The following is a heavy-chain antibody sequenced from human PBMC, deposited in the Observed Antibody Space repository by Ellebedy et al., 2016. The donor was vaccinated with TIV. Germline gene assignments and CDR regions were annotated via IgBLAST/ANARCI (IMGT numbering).Heavy chain of an antibody. CDR3: AREGDLPRGNWFDP. CDR1: GYTFTSYY. Sequence: ASVKVSXKASGYTFTSYYMHWVRQAPGQGLEWMGIINPSAGYTNYAQKFQGRVTMTRDTSISTAYMELSRVRSDDTAMYYCAREGDLPRGNWFDPWGQGTLVTVSS. CDR2: INPSAGYT. D-gene: IGHD3-16*01. V-gene: IGHV1-2*02. J-gene: IGHJ5*02.